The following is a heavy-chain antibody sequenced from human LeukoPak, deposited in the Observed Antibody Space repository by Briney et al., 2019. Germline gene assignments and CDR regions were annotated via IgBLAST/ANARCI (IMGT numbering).Heavy chain of an antibody. CDR2: ISAYNGNT. Sequence: ASVKVSCKASGYTFTSYGISWVRHAPGQGLEWMGWISAYNGNTNYAQKLQGRVTMTTDTSTSTAYMELRSLRSDDTAVYYCARGVWFGESSHYYYYYGMDVWGKGTTVTVSS. V-gene: IGHV1-18*04. J-gene: IGHJ6*04. CDR3: ARGVWFGESSHYYYYYGMDV. CDR1: GYTFTSYG. D-gene: IGHD3-10*01.